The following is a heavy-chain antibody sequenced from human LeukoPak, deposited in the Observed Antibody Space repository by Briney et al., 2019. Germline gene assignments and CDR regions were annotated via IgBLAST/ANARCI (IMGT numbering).Heavy chain of an antibody. CDR2: IYPGDSDT. CDR1: GYSFTSYW. Sequence: GESLKISCKGSGYSFTSYWIGWVRQLPGKGLEWMGIIYPGDSDTRYSPSFQGHVTISADKSISTAYLQWSGLRASDTAMYYCARHADYGDNSKLGYWGQGTLVTVSS. J-gene: IGHJ4*02. CDR3: ARHADYGDNSKLGY. D-gene: IGHD4-23*01. V-gene: IGHV5-51*01.